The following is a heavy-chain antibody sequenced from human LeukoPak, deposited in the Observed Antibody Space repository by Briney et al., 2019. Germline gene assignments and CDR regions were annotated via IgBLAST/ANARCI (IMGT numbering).Heavy chain of an antibody. V-gene: IGHV1-2*02. J-gene: IGHJ4*02. D-gene: IGHD4-17*01. CDR3: AKGFQTYGELSFDG. CDR1: GYTFTRYY. CDR2: INPNSGGT. Sequence: ASVKVSCKASGYTFTRYYMHWVRQAPGQGIEWMGWINPNSGGTNYAQKFQGRVTMTKDTSISTAYMELSRLRSDDTAVYYCAKGFQTYGELSFDGWGQGTLVAVSS.